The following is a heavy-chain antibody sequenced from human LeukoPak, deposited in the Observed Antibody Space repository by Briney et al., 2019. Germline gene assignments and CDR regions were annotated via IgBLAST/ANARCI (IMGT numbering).Heavy chain of an antibody. Sequence: SQSPSLTCTVAAGSISRGDYGWGRIREPRGKGWEGIGYIEYRGSMYNTPSLKSRLTISVDTSNNQFSLKLSSVPAADTAVYYCARRDGYYGGFDYWGQGTLVTVSS. J-gene: IGHJ4*02. CDR2: IEYRGSM. CDR3: ARRDGYYGGFDY. D-gene: IGHD5-24*01. CDR1: AGSISRGDYG. V-gene: IGHV4-30-4*08.